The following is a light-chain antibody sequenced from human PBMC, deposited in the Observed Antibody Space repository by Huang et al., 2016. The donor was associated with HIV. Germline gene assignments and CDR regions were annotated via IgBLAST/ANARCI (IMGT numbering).Light chain of an antibody. V-gene: IGKV1-39*01. CDR3: QKSYTTPLT. J-gene: IGKJ4*01. CDR1: HIISAY. CDR2: GAS. Sequence: DIQMTQSPSSLSASVGDRVTITCRASHIISAYLNWYQQKPGKAPKLLIYGASTLQSGVPSRVSGSGSGTDFTLTINSLQPEDFATYYCQKSYTTPLTFGGGTKVEI.